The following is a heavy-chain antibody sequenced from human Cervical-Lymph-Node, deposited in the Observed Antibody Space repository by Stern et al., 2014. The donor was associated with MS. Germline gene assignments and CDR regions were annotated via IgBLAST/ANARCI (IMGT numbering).Heavy chain of an antibody. CDR1: GFAFSTYG. V-gene: IGHV3-30*03. CDR2: ISFDGAKT. CDR3: ARGSDWYPLDY. J-gene: IGHJ4*02. D-gene: IGHD6-19*01. Sequence: VHLVESGGGVVQPGRSLRLSCSPSGFAFSTYGMDWVRQAPGKGLEWVALISFDGAKTYYADSVKGRFTISRDNPKNTLYLQMKSLRGEDTAVYYCARGSDWYPLDYWGQGTLVTVSS.